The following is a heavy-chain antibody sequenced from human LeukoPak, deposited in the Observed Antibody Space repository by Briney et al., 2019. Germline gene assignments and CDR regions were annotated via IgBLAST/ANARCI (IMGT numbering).Heavy chain of an antibody. D-gene: IGHD3-10*01. CDR1: GFTFSNYN. CDR3: AKDRWYYGSGSYPFDY. J-gene: IGHJ4*02. CDR2: ISSDSSYI. Sequence: GGSLRLSCAASGFTFSNYNMNWVRQAPGKGLEWVSSISSDSSYIYYADSVKGRLTISRDNAKKSLYLQMNSLRAEDTAVYYCAKDRWYYGSGSYPFDYWGQGTLVTVSS. V-gene: IGHV3-21*04.